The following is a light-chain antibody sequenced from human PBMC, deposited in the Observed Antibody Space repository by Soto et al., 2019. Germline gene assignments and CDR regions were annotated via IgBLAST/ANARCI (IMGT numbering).Light chain of an antibody. CDR1: SSNIGAGYD. CDR3: QSYDSSLNYV. CDR2: DNS. V-gene: IGLV1-40*01. J-gene: IGLJ1*01. Sequence: QAVVTQPPSVSGAPGQRVTISCTGSSSNIGAGYDVHWYQQLPGTAPKLLIYDNSNRPSGVPDRFSGSKSGTSASLAITGLQAEDEADYYCQSYDSSLNYVFGTGTKVTVL.